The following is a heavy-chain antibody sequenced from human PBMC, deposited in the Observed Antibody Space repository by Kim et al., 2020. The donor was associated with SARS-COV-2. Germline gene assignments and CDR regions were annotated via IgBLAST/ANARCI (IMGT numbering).Heavy chain of an antibody. V-gene: IGHV4-59*01. CDR1: GGSISSYY. Sequence: VSGGSISSYYWSWIRQPPGKGLEWIGYIYYSGSTNYNPSLKSRVTISVDTSKNQFSLKLSSVTAADTAVYYCARRGLYYYYGMDVWGQGTKVTV. J-gene: IGHJ6*02. CDR3: ARRGLYYYYGMDV. D-gene: IGHD5-12*01. CDR2: IYYSGST.